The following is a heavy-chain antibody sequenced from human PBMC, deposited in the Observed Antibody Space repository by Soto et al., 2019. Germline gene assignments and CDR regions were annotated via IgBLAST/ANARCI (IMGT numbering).Heavy chain of an antibody. V-gene: IGHV3-74*01. Sequence: XESLRLSCEASGFIFTNFWMHWVRQVPGKGLVWVSRIDTSGSSTRYADSVKGRFTISRDNAKNTVSLQMNSLRAEDTGVYYCAKDSWYFDLWSQGALVTVSS. CDR1: GFIFTNFW. CDR2: IDTSGSST. J-gene: IGHJ4*02. D-gene: IGHD6-13*01. CDR3: AKDSWYFDL.